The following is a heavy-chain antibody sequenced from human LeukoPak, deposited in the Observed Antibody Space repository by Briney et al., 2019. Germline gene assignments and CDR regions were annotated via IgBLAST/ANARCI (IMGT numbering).Heavy chain of an antibody. V-gene: IGHV3-30-3*01. Sequence: GGSLRLSCAASGFTFSRYAMHWVRQAPGKGLEWVAVISYDGSNKYYADSVKGRFTISRDNSKNTLYLQVNSLRAEDTAVYYCARPYSGSYYWGMDVWGQGATVTVSS. D-gene: IGHD1-26*01. CDR2: ISYDGSNK. J-gene: IGHJ6*02. CDR3: ARPYSGSYYWGMDV. CDR1: GFTFSRYA.